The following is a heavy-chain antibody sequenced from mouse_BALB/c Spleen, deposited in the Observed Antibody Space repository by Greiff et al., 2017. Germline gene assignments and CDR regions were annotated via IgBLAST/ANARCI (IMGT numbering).Heavy chain of an antibody. CDR1: GYTFTDYN. V-gene: IGHV1S29*02. J-gene: IGHJ1*01. CDR3: ARGGVTTVVASHWYFDV. Sequence: VQLKQSGPELVKPGASVKISCKASGYTFTDYNMHWVKQSHGKSLEWIGYIYPYNGGTGYNQKFKSKATLTVDNSSSTAYMELRSLTSEDSAVYYCARGGVTTVVASHWYFDVWGAGTTVTVSS. D-gene: IGHD1-1*01. CDR2: IYPYNGGT.